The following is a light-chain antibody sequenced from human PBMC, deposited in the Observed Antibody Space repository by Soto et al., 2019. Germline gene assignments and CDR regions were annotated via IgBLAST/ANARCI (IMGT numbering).Light chain of an antibody. Sequence: QSVLTRPASVSGSPGQSITISCTGTRNDVGAYNYVSWYQQHPGKAPKLMIYEVTSRPSGVSNRFSGSKSGNTASLTISGLQAADEADYYCSSFTSDTTLIFGGGTKVTVL. J-gene: IGLJ2*01. CDR2: EVT. CDR1: RNDVGAYNY. CDR3: SSFTSDTTLI. V-gene: IGLV2-14*01.